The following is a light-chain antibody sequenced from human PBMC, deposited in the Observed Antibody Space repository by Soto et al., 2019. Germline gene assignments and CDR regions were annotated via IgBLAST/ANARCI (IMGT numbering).Light chain of an antibody. J-gene: IGKJ5*01. CDR1: QSVSSN. CDR2: DAS. CDR3: QQYNVRPPAT. V-gene: IGKV3-15*01. Sequence: EVVMTQSPATLSVSPGESATLSCRASQSVSSNLAWYQQRPGQAPMLLIYDASTRATGVPGRFSGSGSGTEFTLTISSLQSEDFAVYYCQQYNVRPPATFGQGTRLEIE.